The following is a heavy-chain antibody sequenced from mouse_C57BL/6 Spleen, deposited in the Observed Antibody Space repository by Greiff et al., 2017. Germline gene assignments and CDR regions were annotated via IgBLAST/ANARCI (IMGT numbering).Heavy chain of an antibody. CDR1: GYTFTSYW. CDR3: AREENDGYLAWFAY. CDR2: INPSNGGT. V-gene: IGHV1-53*01. Sequence: VQLQQPGTELVKPGASVKLSCKASGYTFTSYWMRWVKQRPGQGLEWIGNINPSNGGTNYNEKFKSKATLTVDKSSSTAYMQLSSLTSEDSAVYYCAREENDGYLAWFAYWGQGTLVTVSA. D-gene: IGHD2-3*01. J-gene: IGHJ3*01.